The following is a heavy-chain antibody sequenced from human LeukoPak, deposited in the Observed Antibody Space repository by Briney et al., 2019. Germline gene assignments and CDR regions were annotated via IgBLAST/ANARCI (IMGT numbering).Heavy chain of an antibody. CDR1: GFTFSSYS. CDR2: ISSSSSYI. D-gene: IGHD3-22*01. V-gene: IGHV3-21*01. Sequence: KSGGSLRLSCAASGFTFSSYSMNWVRQAPGKGLEWVSSISSSSSYIYYADSVKGRFTISRDNAKNSLYLQMNSLRAEDTAVYYCARDLGSSTTMIVIWSEGGFDYWGQGTLVTVSS. J-gene: IGHJ4*02. CDR3: ARDLGSSTTMIVIWSEGGFDY.